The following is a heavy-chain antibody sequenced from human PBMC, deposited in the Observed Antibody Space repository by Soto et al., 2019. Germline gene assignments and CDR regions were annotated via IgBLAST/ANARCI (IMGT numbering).Heavy chain of an antibody. CDR1: GFTFDDYA. CDR2: ISWNSGSI. CDR3: AKDTHPWMSINFDY. D-gene: IGHD1-1*01. V-gene: IGHV3-9*01. J-gene: IGHJ4*02. Sequence: GGSLRLSCAASGFTFDDYAMHWVRQAPGKGLEWVSGISWNSGSIGYADSVKGRFTISRDNAKNSLYLQMNSLRAEDTALYYCAKDTHPWMSINFDYWGQGTLVTVSS.